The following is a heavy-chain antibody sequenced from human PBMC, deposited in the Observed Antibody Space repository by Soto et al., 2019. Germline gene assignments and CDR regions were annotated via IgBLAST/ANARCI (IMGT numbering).Heavy chain of an antibody. CDR2: ISGSGGST. CDR3: AKDVGDCSSTSCYGTFDP. Sequence: GGSLRLSCVASGFTFSSYAMSWVRQAPGKGLEWVSAISGSGGSTYYADSVKGRFTISRDNSKNTLYLQMNSLRAEDTAVYYCAKDVGDCSSTSCYGTFDPWGQGTLVTVSS. V-gene: IGHV3-23*01. CDR1: GFTFSSYA. D-gene: IGHD2-2*03. J-gene: IGHJ5*02.